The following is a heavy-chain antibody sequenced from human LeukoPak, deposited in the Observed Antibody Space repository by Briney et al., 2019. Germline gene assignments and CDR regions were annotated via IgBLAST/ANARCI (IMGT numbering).Heavy chain of an antibody. J-gene: IGHJ4*02. Sequence: SVKVSCKASGGTFSSYAISWVRQAPGQGLEWVGRIIPILGIANYAQKFQGRVTITADKSTSTAYMDLSSLRSEVTAVYYCARDRAVSTISPLVYWGQGTLVTVSS. CDR1: GGTFSSYA. CDR3: ARDRAVSTISPLVY. D-gene: IGHD5/OR15-5a*01. CDR2: IIPILGIA. V-gene: IGHV1-69*04.